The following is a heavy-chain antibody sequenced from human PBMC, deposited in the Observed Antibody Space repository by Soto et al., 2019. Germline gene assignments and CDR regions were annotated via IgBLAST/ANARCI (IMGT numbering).Heavy chain of an antibody. CDR2: INHSGST. V-gene: IGHV4-34*01. D-gene: IGHD6-13*01. CDR1: GGSFSGYY. J-gene: IGHJ4*02. CDR3: VFPATADFDY. Sequence: PSETLSLTCAVYGGSFSGYYWSWIRQPPGKGLEWIGEINHSGSTNYNPSLKSRVIISADMSKNHFSLTLTSVTAADTAVYYCVFPATADFDYWGQGTPVTVSS.